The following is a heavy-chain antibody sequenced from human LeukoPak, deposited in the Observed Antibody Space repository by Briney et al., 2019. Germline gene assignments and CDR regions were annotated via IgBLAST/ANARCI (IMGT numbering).Heavy chain of an antibody. D-gene: IGHD3-10*01. V-gene: IGHV3-23*01. J-gene: IGHJ4*02. Sequence: PGGSLRLSCAASGFTFDDYGMSWVRQAPGKGLEWVSAISGSGGSTYYADSVKGRFTISRDNSKNTLYLQMNSLRAEDTAVYYCAKVKLRYGSGSYYTFDYWGQGTLVTVSS. CDR1: GFTFDDYG. CDR2: ISGSGGST. CDR3: AKVKLRYGSGSYYTFDY.